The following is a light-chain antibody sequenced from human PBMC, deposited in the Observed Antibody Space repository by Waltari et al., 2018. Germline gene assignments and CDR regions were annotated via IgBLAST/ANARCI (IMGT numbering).Light chain of an antibody. CDR2: GKS. CDR1: SSTIGSNY. J-gene: IGLJ3*02. CDR3: VAWDDSLSATV. Sequence: QSVPTQPPSASGTPGQRVTISCSGSSSTIGSNYVYWYQHLPGTAPKPLFYGKSRRPSGVPDRFSGSKSGTSASLAISELRAEDAADYYCVAWDDSLSATVFGGGTKLTVL. V-gene: IGLV1-47*01.